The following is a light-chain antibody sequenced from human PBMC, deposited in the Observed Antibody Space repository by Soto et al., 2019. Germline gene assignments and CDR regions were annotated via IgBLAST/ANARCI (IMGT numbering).Light chain of an antibody. J-gene: IGLJ1*01. CDR3: AAWDDRLNGDV. Sequence: QSVLTQPPSASGTPGQRVTISCSGSSSTIGRNTVHWYQQLPGTAPNLLIYTNNQRPSGVPARFSGSKSGTSASLAISGLQSEDEADYYCAAWDDRLNGDVFGTGTKVTVL. CDR1: SSTIGRNT. V-gene: IGLV1-44*01. CDR2: TNN.